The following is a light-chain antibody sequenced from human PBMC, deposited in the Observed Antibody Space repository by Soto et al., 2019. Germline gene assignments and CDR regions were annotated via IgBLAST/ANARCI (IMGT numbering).Light chain of an antibody. V-gene: IGLV2-8*01. CDR2: EVS. CDR1: SSDVGGYNY. CDR3: SSYAGSNEGV. J-gene: IGLJ1*01. Sequence: PASATGADLGARPIINTETSSDVGGYNYVSWYQQYPGKAPKLMIYEVSKRPSGVPDRFSGSKSGNTASLTVSGLQAEDEADYYCSSYAGSNEGVFGTGTKVTVL.